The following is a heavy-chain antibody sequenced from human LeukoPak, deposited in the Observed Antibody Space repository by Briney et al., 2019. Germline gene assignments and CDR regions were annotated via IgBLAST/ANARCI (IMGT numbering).Heavy chain of an antibody. D-gene: IGHD7-27*01. Sequence: PSETLSFTCTISGGSVSDYYWSWIRQSPGKGLEWIGYIYYTETSYNPSLKSRVTISADTSEDQFSLKLSSVTAADTAVYYCASRKLGNDYWGQGTLVTVTS. CDR1: GGSVSDYY. J-gene: IGHJ4*02. CDR2: IYYTET. V-gene: IGHV4-59*02. CDR3: ASRKLGNDY.